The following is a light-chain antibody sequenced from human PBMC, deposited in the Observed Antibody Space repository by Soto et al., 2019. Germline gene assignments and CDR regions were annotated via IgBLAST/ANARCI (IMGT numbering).Light chain of an antibody. CDR2: ATS. Sequence: DIQMTQSPSSVSASVGDRVTITCRASQGINNWLVWYQQKPGKAPKLLIYATSSLQSGVPSRFSGSGSATDFTLTISSLQPEDFATYYGQQAHSFPLTFGGGTKVEIK. CDR3: QQAHSFPLT. J-gene: IGKJ4*01. V-gene: IGKV1D-12*01. CDR1: QGINNW.